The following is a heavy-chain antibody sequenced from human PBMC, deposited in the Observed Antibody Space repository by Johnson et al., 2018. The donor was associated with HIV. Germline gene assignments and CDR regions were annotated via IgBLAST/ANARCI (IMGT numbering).Heavy chain of an antibody. CDR2: ISSSGSTI. CDR3: AGLPDAFDI. CDR1: GFTFSSYG. J-gene: IGHJ3*02. V-gene: IGHV3-48*04. Sequence: QPGRSLRLSCAASGFTFSSYGMHWVRQAPGQGLEWVSYISSSGSTIYYADSVKGRFTISRDNSKNTVFLQMNTLRADDTAVYYCAGLPDAFDIWGQGTMVTVSS. D-gene: IGHD5-12*01.